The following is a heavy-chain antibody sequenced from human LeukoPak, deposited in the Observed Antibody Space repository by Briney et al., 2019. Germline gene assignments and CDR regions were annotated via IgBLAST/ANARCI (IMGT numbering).Heavy chain of an antibody. Sequence: ASVKVSCKASGYTFTSYDINWVRQAPGQGLEWMGWMNPNSGNTGYAQKFQGRVTMTRNTSISTAYMELSSLRSEDTAVYYCARARSSRGANNWFDPWGQGTLVTVSS. CDR1: GYTFTSYD. J-gene: IGHJ5*02. D-gene: IGHD1-26*01. CDR2: MNPNSGNT. CDR3: ARARSSRGANNWFDP. V-gene: IGHV1-8*01.